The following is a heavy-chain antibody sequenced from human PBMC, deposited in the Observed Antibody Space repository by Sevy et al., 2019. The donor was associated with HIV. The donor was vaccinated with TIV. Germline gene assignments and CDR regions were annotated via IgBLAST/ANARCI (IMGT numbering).Heavy chain of an antibody. V-gene: IGHV4-59*01. Sequence: SETLSLTCTVSGGSISSYYWSWIRQPPGKGLEWIGYIYYTGSTNYNPSLKSRVTIPVDTSKNQFSLKLSSVTAADTAVYYCARELISGRYYGMDVWGQGTTVTVSS. CDR1: GGSISSYY. CDR3: ARELISGRYYGMDV. CDR2: IYYTGST. D-gene: IGHD6-19*01. J-gene: IGHJ6*02.